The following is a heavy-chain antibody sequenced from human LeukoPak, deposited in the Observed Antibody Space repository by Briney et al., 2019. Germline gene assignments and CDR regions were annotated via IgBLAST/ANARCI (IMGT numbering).Heavy chain of an antibody. CDR1: GFTFDDYG. CDR2: INWNGGST. J-gene: IGHJ4*02. Sequence: RPGGSLRLSCAASGFTFDDYGMSWVRQASGKGLEWVSGINWNGGSTGYADSVKGRFTISRDNAKNSLYLQMNSLRAEDTALYYCARARELLWFGELSYYFDYWGQGTLVTVSS. CDR3: ARARELLWFGELSYYFDY. D-gene: IGHD3-10*01. V-gene: IGHV3-20*04.